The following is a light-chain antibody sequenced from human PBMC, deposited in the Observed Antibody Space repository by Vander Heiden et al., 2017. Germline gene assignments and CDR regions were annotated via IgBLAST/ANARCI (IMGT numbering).Light chain of an antibody. CDR2: STG. Sequence: QTVVTQEPSLTVSPGATVTLTCASSTGVVTSAYYPNWFQQKPGQAPRALIYSTGNKHSWTPARFSGTLLGGKAALTLSGVQPEDEAEYDCLLYFGGEAVFGGGTKLTV. CDR3: LLYFGGEAV. CDR1: TGVVTSAYY. V-gene: IGLV7-43*01. J-gene: IGLJ2*01.